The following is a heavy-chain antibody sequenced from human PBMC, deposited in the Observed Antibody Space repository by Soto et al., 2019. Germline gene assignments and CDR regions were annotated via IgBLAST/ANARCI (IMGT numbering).Heavy chain of an antibody. CDR3: ARSRLNNWFDL. Sequence: SETLSLTCTVSGGSISSGGYYWSWIRQHPGKGLEWIGYIYYSGSTYYNPSLKSRVTISVDTSKNQFSLKLSSVTAADTAVYYCARSRLNNWFDLWGQGXLVTVSS. CDR1: GGSISSGGYY. V-gene: IGHV4-31*03. CDR2: IYYSGST. J-gene: IGHJ5*02.